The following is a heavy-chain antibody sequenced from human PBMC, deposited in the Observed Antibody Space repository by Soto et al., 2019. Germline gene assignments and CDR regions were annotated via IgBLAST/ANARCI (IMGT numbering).Heavy chain of an antibody. CDR1: GGSFSTYY. Sequence: PSETLSLTCAVYGGSFSTYYWTWIRQPPGMGLEWIGEINHTGSANYSPSLKSRVTMSIDTSKDQFSLTLTSVTAADTAFYYCARSFCSTSGCYAYFDYWGQGTLVNVSS. CDR3: ARSFCSTSGCYAYFDY. J-gene: IGHJ4*02. D-gene: IGHD2-2*01. V-gene: IGHV4-34*01. CDR2: INHTGSA.